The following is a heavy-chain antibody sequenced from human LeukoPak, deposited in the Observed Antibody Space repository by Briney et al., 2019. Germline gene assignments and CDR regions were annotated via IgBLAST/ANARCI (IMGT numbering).Heavy chain of an antibody. V-gene: IGHV4-59*08. CDR1: GGCIGSYY. J-gene: IGHJ4*02. CDR3: ASLSPPGYKDYFDY. D-gene: IGHD1-1*01. CDR2: IYYSGST. Sequence: KASETLSLTCTVTGGCIGSYYCSWIRQPPGKGLEWIGYIYYSGSTNYNPSLKSRVTISVDTSKNQFSLKLSSVTAADTAVYYCASLSPPGYKDYFDYWGQGTLVTVSS.